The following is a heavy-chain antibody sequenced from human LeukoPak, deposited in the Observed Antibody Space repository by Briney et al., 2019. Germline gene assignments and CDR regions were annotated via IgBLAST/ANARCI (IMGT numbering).Heavy chain of an antibody. D-gene: IGHD6-19*01. Sequence: PGGSLRLSCAASGFTFSDYCMLWVRQAPGKGLMWVSRIERDGSSTTYADPVKGRFLMSRDNVKNTVDLQMNSLRDEDAAVYYCARAAYSSPPDYWGQGALVTVSS. CDR3: ARAAYSSPPDY. V-gene: IGHV3-74*03. CDR2: IERDGSST. J-gene: IGHJ4*02. CDR1: GFTFSDYC.